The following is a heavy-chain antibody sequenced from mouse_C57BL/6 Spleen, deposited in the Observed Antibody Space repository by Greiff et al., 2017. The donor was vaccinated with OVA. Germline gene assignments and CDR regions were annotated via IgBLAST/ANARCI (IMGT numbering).Heavy chain of an antibody. J-gene: IGHJ1*03. CDR2: ISSGGDYI. V-gene: IGHV5-9-1*02. Sequence: DVMLVESGEGLVKPGGSLKLSCAASGFTFSSYAMSWVRQTPEKRLEWVAYISSGGDYIYYADTVKGRFTISRDNARNTLYLQMSSLKSEDTAMYYCTRGGYGSSYWYFDVWGTGTTVTVSS. D-gene: IGHD1-1*01. CDR3: TRGGYGSSYWYFDV. CDR1: GFTFSSYA.